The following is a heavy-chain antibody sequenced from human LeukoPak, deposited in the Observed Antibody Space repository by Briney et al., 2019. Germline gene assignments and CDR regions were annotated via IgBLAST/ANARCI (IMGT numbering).Heavy chain of an antibody. V-gene: IGHV4-59*08. CDR2: IYYSGST. CDR1: GDSISPYY. D-gene: IGHD5-18*01. CDR3: ARIIYSYGPQEYYFDY. Sequence: PSETLSLTCTVSGDSISPYYWSWTRQPPGKGLEWIGYIYYSGSTNYNPSLKSRVTISVDTSKNQFSLKLSSVTAAGTAVYYCARIIYSYGPQEYYFDYWGQGTLVTVSS. J-gene: IGHJ4*02.